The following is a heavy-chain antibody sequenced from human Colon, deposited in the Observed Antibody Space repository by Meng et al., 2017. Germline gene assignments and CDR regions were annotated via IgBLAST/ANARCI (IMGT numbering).Heavy chain of an antibody. D-gene: IGHD1-26*01. V-gene: IGHV4-39*07. J-gene: IGHJ4*02. Sequence: QMQLQESGPGLVKASATVSRTCTASVGSISSSSYYWGWIRQPPGKGLEWIGSIDNSGSTYYNPSLKGRVTTSIDMSKSQFSLKVSSVTAADTAVYYCAIGPWELDYWGQGLLVTVSS. CDR1: VGSISSSSYY. CDR2: IDNSGST. CDR3: AIGPWELDY.